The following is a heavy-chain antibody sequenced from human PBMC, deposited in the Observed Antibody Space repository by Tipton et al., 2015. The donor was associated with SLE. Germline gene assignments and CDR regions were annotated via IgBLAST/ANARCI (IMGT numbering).Heavy chain of an antibody. CDR2: FYPGGTT. D-gene: IGHD2-21*02. V-gene: IGHV4-4*07. CDR1: GDSISNYY. Sequence: TLSLTCTVSGDSISNYYWSWIRQSAGKGLEWMGRFYPGGTTSYNPTFKSRVTMSADTSKNQFSLKWNAVTAADTAVYYCASRVADRRGDEYFLHWGQGTLVTFSS. J-gene: IGHJ1*01. CDR3: ASRVADRRGDEYFLH.